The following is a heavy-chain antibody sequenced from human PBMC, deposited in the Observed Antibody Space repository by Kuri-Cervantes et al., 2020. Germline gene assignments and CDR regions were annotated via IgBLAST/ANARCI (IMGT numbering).Heavy chain of an antibody. CDR3: AKDATPLYYDFWSGYPHYYYYGMDV. CDR2: ISYDGYNK. Sequence: LSLTCAASGFTFSTYAMHWVRQAPGKGLEWVAVISYDGYNKYYADSVKGRFTISRDNSKNTLYLQMNSLRAEDTAVYYCAKDATPLYYDFWSGYPHYYYYGMDVWGQGTTVTVSS. J-gene: IGHJ6*02. CDR1: GFTFSTYA. D-gene: IGHD3-3*01. V-gene: IGHV3-30-3*01.